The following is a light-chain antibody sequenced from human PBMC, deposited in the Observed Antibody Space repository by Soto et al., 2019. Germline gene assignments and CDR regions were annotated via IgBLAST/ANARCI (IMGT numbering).Light chain of an antibody. V-gene: IGKV3-20*01. CDR1: QSVSSSY. Sequence: EIVLTQSPGTLSLSPGERATLSCRASQSVSSSYLAWYQQKPGQAHRLLIYGASSSATGIPDRFSGSGSGTNFTITISRREPEDFAVYYCQQYDSSHPVTFGQGTKLEIK. J-gene: IGKJ2*01. CDR3: QQYDSSHPVT. CDR2: GAS.